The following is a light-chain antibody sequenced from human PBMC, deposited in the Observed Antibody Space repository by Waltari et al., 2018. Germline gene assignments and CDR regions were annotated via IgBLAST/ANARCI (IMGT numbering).Light chain of an antibody. J-gene: IGKJ3*01. CDR1: QSVFYSSNNKNY. V-gene: IGKV4-1*01. CDR3: QQYYSMPLT. CDR2: WAS. Sequence: DIVMTQSPDSLAVSLGERVSINCKSSQSVFYSSNNKNYLAWYQQKPGQPPKLLMYWASSREFGVPKRFSASGSDTDFTLTISSLEADDVAIYYCQQYYSMPLTFGPGTTVEI.